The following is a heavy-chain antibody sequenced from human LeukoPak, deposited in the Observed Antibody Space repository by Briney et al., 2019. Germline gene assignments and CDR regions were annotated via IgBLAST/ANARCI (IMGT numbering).Heavy chain of an antibody. CDR1: GITFSTSA. V-gene: IGHV3-23*01. Sequence: PGGSLRLSGSASGITFSTSAMSWVRQAPGRGLDWVSTVDGIGYITYSADSMKGRFTIPRDNAKNPLYLQMNSLRAEDTAVYYCARAPSRKFYNWFDPWGQGTLVTVSS. D-gene: IGHD6-13*01. CDR3: ARAPSRKFYNWFDP. J-gene: IGHJ5*02. CDR2: VDGIGYIT.